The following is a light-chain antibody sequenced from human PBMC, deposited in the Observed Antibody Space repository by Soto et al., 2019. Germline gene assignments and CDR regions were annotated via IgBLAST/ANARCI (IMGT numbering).Light chain of an antibody. CDR1: QSVSSY. V-gene: IGKV3-11*01. J-gene: IGKJ1*01. CDR2: DAS. Sequence: EIVLTQSPATLSLSPGERATLSCRASQSVSSYLAWYQQKPGQAPRLLIYDASNRATGIPARFSGSGSGTDFTLTISSLQAEDVAVYYCQQYYSTPQTFGQGTKVDIK. CDR3: QQYYSTPQT.